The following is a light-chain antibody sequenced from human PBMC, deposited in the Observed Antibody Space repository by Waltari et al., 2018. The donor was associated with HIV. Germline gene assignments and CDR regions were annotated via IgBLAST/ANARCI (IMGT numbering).Light chain of an antibody. CDR2: ESN. CDR1: SPNIANNL. Sequence: QSVLTQPPSVSAAPGQKVTISCPGRSPNIANNLVSWYQQLPGTAPKLLIYESNRRPSGIPDRFSGSKSGTSATLGITGLQTGDEADYYCGTWDSSLSAVVFGGGTKLTVL. J-gene: IGLJ2*01. CDR3: GTWDSSLSAVV. V-gene: IGLV1-51*02.